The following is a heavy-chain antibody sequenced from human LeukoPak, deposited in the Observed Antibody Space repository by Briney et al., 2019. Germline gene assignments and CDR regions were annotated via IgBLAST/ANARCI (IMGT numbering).Heavy chain of an antibody. CDR1: GFTFSSYG. D-gene: IGHD3-22*01. V-gene: IGHV3-30*03. CDR2: ISYDGSNK. J-gene: IGHJ4*02. Sequence: GRSLRLSCAASGFTFSSYGMHWVRQAPGKGLEWVAVISYDGSNKYYADSVKGRFTISRDNSKNTLYLQMNSLRAEDTAVYYCARGGRYYDSSGYFDYWGQGTLVTVSS. CDR3: ARGGRYYDSSGYFDY.